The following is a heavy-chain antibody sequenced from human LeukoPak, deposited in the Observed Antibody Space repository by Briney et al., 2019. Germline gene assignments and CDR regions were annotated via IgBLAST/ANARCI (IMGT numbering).Heavy chain of an antibody. Sequence: SETLSLTCTVSGGSISSSSYYWGWIRQPPGKGLEWIGSIYYSGSTYYNPSLKSRVTISVDTSKSQFSLKLSSVTAADTAVYYCARHRVSQGCFQHWGQGTLVTVSS. V-gene: IGHV4-39*01. CDR2: IYYSGST. J-gene: IGHJ1*01. CDR3: ARHRVSQGCFQH. CDR1: GGSISSSSYY. D-gene: IGHD6-13*01.